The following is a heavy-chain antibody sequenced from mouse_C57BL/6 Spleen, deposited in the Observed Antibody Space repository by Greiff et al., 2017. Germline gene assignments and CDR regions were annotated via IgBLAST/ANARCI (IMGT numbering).Heavy chain of an antibody. CDR2: ISSGSSTI. Sequence: EVKLMESGGGLVKPGGSLKLSCAASGFTFSDYGMHWVRQAPEKGLEWAAYISSGSSTIYYADTVKGRFTISRDNAKNTLFLQMTSLRSEDTAMYYCAREWLRRGNWYFDVWGTGTTVTVSS. D-gene: IGHD2-2*01. J-gene: IGHJ1*03. CDR3: AREWLRRGNWYFDV. V-gene: IGHV5-17*01. CDR1: GFTFSDYG.